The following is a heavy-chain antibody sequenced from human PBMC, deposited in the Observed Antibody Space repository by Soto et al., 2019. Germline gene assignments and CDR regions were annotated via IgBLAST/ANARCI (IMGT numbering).Heavy chain of an antibody. CDR3: ARQAMVRGVPYYYYGMDV. V-gene: IGHV4-39*01. Sequence: PSETLSLTCTVSGGSISSSSYYWGWIRQPPGKGLEWIGSIYYSGSTYYNPSLKSRVTISVDTSKNQFSLKLSSVTAADTAVYYCARQAMVRGVPYYYYGMDVWGQGTTVT. CDR2: IYYSGST. CDR1: GGSISSSSYY. J-gene: IGHJ6*02. D-gene: IGHD3-10*01.